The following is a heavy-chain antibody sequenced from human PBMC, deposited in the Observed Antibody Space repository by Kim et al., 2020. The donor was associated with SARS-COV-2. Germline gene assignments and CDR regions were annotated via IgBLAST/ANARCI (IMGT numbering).Heavy chain of an antibody. V-gene: IGHV4-39*01. CDR3: ARLGEWFDP. Sequence: SETLSLTCTVSGGSISSSSYYWGWIRQPPGKGLEWIGSIYYSGSTYYNPSLKSRVTISVDTSKNQFSLKLSSVTAADTAVYYCARLGEWFDPWGQGTLVTVSS. CDR2: IYYSGST. D-gene: IGHD3-10*01. J-gene: IGHJ5*02. CDR1: GGSISSSSYY.